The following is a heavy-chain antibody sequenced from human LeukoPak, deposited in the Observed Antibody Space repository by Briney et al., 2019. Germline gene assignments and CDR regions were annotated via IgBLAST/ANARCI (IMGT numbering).Heavy chain of an antibody. Sequence: ASVKVSCKASGYTFTGYYMHWVRQAPGQGLEWMGWINPNSGGTNYAQKFQGRVTMTRDTSISTAYMELSRLRSDDTAVYYCARVSSTSCYNSDYWGQGTLVTVSS. V-gene: IGHV1-2*02. J-gene: IGHJ4*02. CDR3: ARVSSTSCYNSDY. CDR1: GYTFTGYY. D-gene: IGHD2-2*02. CDR2: INPNSGGT.